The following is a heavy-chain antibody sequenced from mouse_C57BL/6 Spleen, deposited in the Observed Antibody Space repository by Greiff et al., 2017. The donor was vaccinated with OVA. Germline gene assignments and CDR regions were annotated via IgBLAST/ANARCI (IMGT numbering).Heavy chain of an antibody. V-gene: IGHV2-3*01. CDR2: IWGDGRT. D-gene: IGHD1-1*01. CDR1: GFTLTSYG. Sequence: VQLQQSGPGLVAPSQCLSITCTVSGFTLTSYGVSWVRQPPGKGLEWLGVIWGDGRTNYHSAHISRLSISKDNSKSQVFLKLNSLQTDDTTTYYGAKAINYYYGSSNDMDYWGQGTSGTVSS. J-gene: IGHJ4*01. CDR3: AKAINYYYGSSNDMDY.